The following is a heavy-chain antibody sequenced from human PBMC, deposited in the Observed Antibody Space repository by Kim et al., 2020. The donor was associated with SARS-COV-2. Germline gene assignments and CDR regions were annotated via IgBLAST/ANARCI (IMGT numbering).Heavy chain of an antibody. V-gene: IGHV5-51*01. CDR2: MYPGDSDT. Sequence: GESLKISCEGSGYSFPTYWIGWVRQLPGKGLEWMGIMYPGDSDTRYSPSFQGQVTISADKSISTAYLQWSSLKASDTGMYYCARRRGDYAVDYWGQGTLVIVSS. D-gene: IGHD4-17*01. CDR3: ARRRGDYAVDY. J-gene: IGHJ4*02. CDR1: GYSFPTYW.